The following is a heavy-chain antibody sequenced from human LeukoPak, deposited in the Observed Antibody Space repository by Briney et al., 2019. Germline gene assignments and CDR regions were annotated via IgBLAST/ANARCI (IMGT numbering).Heavy chain of an antibody. J-gene: IGHJ3*02. V-gene: IGHV4-4*07. CDR1: GGSISSYY. D-gene: IGHD5-12*01. CDR2: IYTSGST. Sequence: ASETLSLTCTVSGGSISSYYWSWIRQPAGKGLEWIGRIYTSGSTNYNPSLKSRVTMSVDTSKNQFSLKLSSVTAADTAVYYCARVRSQGGYTGFIDDIWGQGTMVTVSS. CDR3: ARVRSQGGYTGFIDDI.